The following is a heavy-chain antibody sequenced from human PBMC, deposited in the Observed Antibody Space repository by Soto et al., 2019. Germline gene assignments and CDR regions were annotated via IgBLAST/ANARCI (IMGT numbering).Heavy chain of an antibody. Sequence: ETLSLTCAVYGGSFSGYSWSWIRQPPGKGLEWIGEIDHSGSTNYNPSLKSRVTISADTSKNRFSLKLSSVTAADTAVYYCTTYYFYYGMDVWGQGTTVTVSS. V-gene: IGHV4-34*01. CDR3: TTYYFYYGMDV. J-gene: IGHJ6*02. CDR1: GGSFSGYS. CDR2: IDHSGST.